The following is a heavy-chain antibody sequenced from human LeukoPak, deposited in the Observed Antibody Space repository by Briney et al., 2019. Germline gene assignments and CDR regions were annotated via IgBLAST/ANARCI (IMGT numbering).Heavy chain of an antibody. CDR1: GFTVSSNY. V-gene: IGHV3-9*01. D-gene: IGHD4-23*01. J-gene: IGHJ3*02. CDR3: AKELGSNSDDAFDI. Sequence: GGSLRLSCAASGFTVSSNYMSWVRQAPGKGLEWVSGISWNSGSIGYADSVKGRFTISRDNAKNSLYLQMNSLRAEDTALYYCAKELGSNSDDAFDIWGQGTMVTVSS. CDR2: ISWNSGSI.